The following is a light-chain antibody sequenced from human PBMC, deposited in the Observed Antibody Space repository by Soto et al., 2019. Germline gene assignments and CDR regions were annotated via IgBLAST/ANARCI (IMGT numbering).Light chain of an antibody. CDR2: DAS. CDR3: QQRSIWPLT. Sequence: EIGLTQSAATVSLSPEEGAILSCRASQSVSNYLAWYQQKPGQAPRLLIFDASKRATGIPARFSGSGSGTDFTLTISSLEPEDFAVYYCQQRSIWPLTSGGGTKVDIK. V-gene: IGKV3-11*01. CDR1: QSVSNY. J-gene: IGKJ4*01.